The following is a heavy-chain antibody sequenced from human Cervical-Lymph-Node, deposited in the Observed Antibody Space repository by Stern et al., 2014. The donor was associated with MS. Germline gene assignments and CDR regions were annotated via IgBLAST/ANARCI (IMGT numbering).Heavy chain of an antibody. J-gene: IGHJ6*02. Sequence: VQLVESGGGVVQPGRSLRLSCAGAGVTFTSYGMRWVRQVPGKGLEWVGVIWYDGSNKYYADSVKGRFTISRDNSKNTLYLQMNSLRAEDTAVYYCARDGDYGDHTGMDVWGQGTTVTVSS. V-gene: IGHV3-33*01. D-gene: IGHD4-17*01. CDR1: GVTFTSYG. CDR3: ARDGDYGDHTGMDV. CDR2: IWYDGSNK.